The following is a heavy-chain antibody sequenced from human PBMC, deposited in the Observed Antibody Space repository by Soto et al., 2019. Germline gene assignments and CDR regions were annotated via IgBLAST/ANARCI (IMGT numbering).Heavy chain of an antibody. J-gene: IGHJ3*02. V-gene: IGHV4-31*03. CDR3: ASGYYYDSAGTFDI. CDR1: GGSISSGGYY. D-gene: IGHD3-22*01. CDR2: IYYSGST. Sequence: SETLSLTCTVSGGSISSGGYYWSWIRQHPGKSLERIGYIYYSGSTYYHPSLKSRVTISVDTSKNQFSLKLSSVTAADTAVYYCASGYYYDSAGTFDIWGQGTMVTVSS.